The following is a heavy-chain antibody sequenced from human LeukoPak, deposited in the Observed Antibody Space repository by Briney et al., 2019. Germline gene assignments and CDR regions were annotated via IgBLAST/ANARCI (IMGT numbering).Heavy chain of an antibody. CDR1: GYTFISYD. V-gene: IGHV1-8*02. Sequence: ASVKEACKASGYTFISYDINWVGQATPQALEWMGWMNDHSGSTANAHTFLRSLTMTTDTTTSTAYMELSSVRPDDTAVYYCARAAHHSYYYGMDVWGQGTTVTVSS. CDR3: ARAAHHSYYYGMDV. D-gene: IGHD2-15*01. CDR2: MNDHSGST. J-gene: IGHJ6*02.